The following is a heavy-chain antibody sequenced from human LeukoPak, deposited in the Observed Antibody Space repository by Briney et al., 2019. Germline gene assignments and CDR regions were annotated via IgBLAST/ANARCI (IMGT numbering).Heavy chain of an antibody. Sequence: SETLSLTCAVYGGSFSGYYWSWIRQPPGKGLEWIGEINHSGSTNYNPSLKSRVTISVDTSKNQFSLKLSSVTAADTAVYYCAREYITMVRGVIINNWFDPWGQGTLVTVSS. D-gene: IGHD3-10*01. CDR1: GGSFSGYY. V-gene: IGHV4-34*01. J-gene: IGHJ5*02. CDR2: INHSGST. CDR3: AREYITMVRGVIINNWFDP.